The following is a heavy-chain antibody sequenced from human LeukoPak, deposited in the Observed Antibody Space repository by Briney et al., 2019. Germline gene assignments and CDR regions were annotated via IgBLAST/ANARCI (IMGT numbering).Heavy chain of an antibody. D-gene: IGHD3-22*01. V-gene: IGHV3-33*01. Sequence: GGSLRLSCAASGFIFSNYGMHWVRQAPGKGLEWVAVIWFDGSNQYHADAVKGRCTISRDNSKNTLYLQISSLRAEDTALYYCARDDFAGDSSGYIDYWGQGTLVTVSS. CDR3: ARDDFAGDSSGYIDY. CDR1: GFIFSNYG. CDR2: IWFDGSNQ. J-gene: IGHJ4*02.